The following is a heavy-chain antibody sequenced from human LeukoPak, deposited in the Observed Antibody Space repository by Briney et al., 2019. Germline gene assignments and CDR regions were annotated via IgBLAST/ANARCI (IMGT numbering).Heavy chain of an antibody. Sequence: PGGSLRLSCAASGFTFSSYAMHWVRQAPGKGLEWVAVISYDGSNKYYADSVKGRFTISRDNSKNTLYLQLNSLRAEDTAVYYCERDLPRYYYDSSGLPWGQGTLVTVSS. V-gene: IGHV3-30-3*01. CDR2: ISYDGSNK. J-gene: IGHJ5*02. CDR3: ERDLPRYYYDSSGLP. CDR1: GFTFSSYA. D-gene: IGHD3-22*01.